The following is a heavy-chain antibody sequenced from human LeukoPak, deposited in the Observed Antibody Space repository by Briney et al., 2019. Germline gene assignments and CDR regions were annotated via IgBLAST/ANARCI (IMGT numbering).Heavy chain of an antibody. Sequence: GGSLRLSCAASGFTFSSYAMSWVRQAPGKGLEWVSGINTSGGSTAYADSVKGRFTISRDNPRNALYMQMNSLRAEDTALYYCAIMHPYYDGNGYWVQWGQGTLVTVSS. CDR3: AIMHPYYDGNGYWVQ. V-gene: IGHV3-23*01. D-gene: IGHD3-22*01. CDR1: GFTFSSYA. J-gene: IGHJ4*02. CDR2: INTSGGST.